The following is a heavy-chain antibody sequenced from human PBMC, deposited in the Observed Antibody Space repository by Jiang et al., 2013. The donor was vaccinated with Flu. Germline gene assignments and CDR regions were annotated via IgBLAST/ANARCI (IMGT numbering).Heavy chain of an antibody. CDR1: GFTFSSYA. CDR3: ARDPLSAVAGIGDY. Sequence: VQLVESGGGVVQPGRSLRLSCAASGFTFSSYAMHWVRQAPGKGLEWVAVISYDGSNKYYADSVKGRFTISRDNSKNTLYLQMNSLRAEDTAVYYCARDPLSAVAGIGDYWGQGTLVTVSS. D-gene: IGHD6-19*01. V-gene: IGHV3-30*04. CDR2: ISYDGSNK. J-gene: IGHJ4*02.